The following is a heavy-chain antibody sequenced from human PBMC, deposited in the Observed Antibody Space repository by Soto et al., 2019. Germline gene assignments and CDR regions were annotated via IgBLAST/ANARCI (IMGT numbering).Heavy chain of an antibody. CDR1: GFTFISYG. D-gene: IGHD1-26*01. Sequence: XGSLRLTCAESGFTFISYGIHWVSQAPGKGLEWVAVILYDGSNKYYADSVKGRFTMSRDNSKNTLYLQMNSLRAEDTAVYYCARGLSGSYYPHLRSWGQGTLATVSS. CDR2: ILYDGSNK. V-gene: IGHV3-33*01. CDR3: ARGLSGSYYPHLRS. J-gene: IGHJ1*01.